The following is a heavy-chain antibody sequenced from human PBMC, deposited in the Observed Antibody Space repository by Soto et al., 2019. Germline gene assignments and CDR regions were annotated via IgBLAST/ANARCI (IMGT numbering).Heavy chain of an antibody. V-gene: IGHV4-38-2*01. CDR1: GDSISNAFY. Sequence: ETLALSCAVAGDSISNAFYFAWFRPPPGKWLEWIATFYHSGSTYYRPSLRSRVTISVDTSRNQFSLKLKSVTAADTAVYFCAKGEEYDFRSGYYRPHNWFDPWGQGTLVTFSS. CDR2: FYHSGST. J-gene: IGHJ5*02. D-gene: IGHD3-3*01. CDR3: AKGEEYDFRSGYYRPHNWFDP.